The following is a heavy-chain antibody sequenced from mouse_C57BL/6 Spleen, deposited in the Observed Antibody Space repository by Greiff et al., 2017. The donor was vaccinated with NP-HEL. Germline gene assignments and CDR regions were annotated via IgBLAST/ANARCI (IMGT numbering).Heavy chain of an antibody. D-gene: IGHD2-1*01. J-gene: IGHJ3*01. CDR2: INPGSGST. CDR3: GNSGYGNYWFAY. V-gene: IGHV1-54*01. CDR1: GYAFTNYL. Sequence: VLLVESGAELVRPGTSVKLSCKASGYAFTNYLMHWVKQRPGQGLEWIGLINPGSGSTNYNEKFKGKATLTADKSSSTAYMQLSSLTSEDSAVYFCGNSGYGNYWFAYWGQGTLVTVSA.